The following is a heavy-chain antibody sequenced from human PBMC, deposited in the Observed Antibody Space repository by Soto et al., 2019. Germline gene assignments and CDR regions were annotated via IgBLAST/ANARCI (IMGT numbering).Heavy chain of an antibody. J-gene: IGHJ6*02. CDR1: GFNFSSYA. CDR3: AKRGSSRLYYYYYYGMDV. CDR2: ISGSGGST. D-gene: IGHD6-6*01. V-gene: IGHV3-23*01. Sequence: PGGSLRLSCAASGFNFSSYAMSWVRQAPGKGLEWVSAISGSGGSTYYADSVKGRFTISRDNSKNTLYLQMNSLRAEETAVYYCAKRGSSRLYYYYYYGMDVWGQGTTVTVSS.